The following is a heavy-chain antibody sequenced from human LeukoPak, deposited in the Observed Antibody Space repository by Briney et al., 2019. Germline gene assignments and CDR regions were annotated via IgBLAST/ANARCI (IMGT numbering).Heavy chain of an antibody. V-gene: IGHV1-18*04. CDR3: ARDGTRGSGWYHPIYYGMDV. J-gene: IGHJ6*02. CDR2: ISAYNGNT. D-gene: IGHD6-19*01. Sequence: ASVKVSCKASGYTFTGYYMHWVRQAPGQGLGWMGWISAYNGNTNYAQKLQGRVTMTTDTSTSTAYMELRSLRSDDTAVYYCARDGTRGSGWYHPIYYGMDVWGQGTTVTVSS. CDR1: GYTFTGYY.